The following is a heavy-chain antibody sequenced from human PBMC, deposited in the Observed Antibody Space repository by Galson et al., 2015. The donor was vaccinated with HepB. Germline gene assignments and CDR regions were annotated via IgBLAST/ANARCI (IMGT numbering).Heavy chain of an antibody. CDR1: GYSFTSYW. CDR2: IDPSDSYT. Sequence: QSGAEVKKPGESLRISCKGSGYSFTSYWISWVRQMPGKGLEWMGRIDPSDSYTNYSPSFQGQVTISADKSISTAYPQWSSLKASDTAMYYCARHRVEQQPAIDYWGQGTLVTVSS. V-gene: IGHV5-10-1*04. J-gene: IGHJ4*02. CDR3: ARHRVEQQPAIDY. D-gene: IGHD6-13*01.